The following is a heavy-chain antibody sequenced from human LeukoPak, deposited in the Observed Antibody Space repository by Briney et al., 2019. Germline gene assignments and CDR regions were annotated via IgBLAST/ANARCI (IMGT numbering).Heavy chain of an antibody. V-gene: IGHV4-61*02. Sequence: PSETLSLTCTVSGGSISSGSYYWSWIRQPAGKGLEWIGRIYTSGSTNYNPSLKSRVTISVHTSKNQFSLKLSSVTAADTAVYYCARERWVDAFDIWGQGTMVTVSS. J-gene: IGHJ3*02. CDR1: GGSISSGSYY. D-gene: IGHD5-24*01. CDR2: IYTSGST. CDR3: ARERWVDAFDI.